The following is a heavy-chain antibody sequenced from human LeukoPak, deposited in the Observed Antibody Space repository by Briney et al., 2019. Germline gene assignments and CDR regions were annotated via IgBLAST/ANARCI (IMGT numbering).Heavy chain of an antibody. V-gene: IGHV1-24*01. J-gene: IGHJ3*02. CDR3: ATDGAVTTAAFDI. CDR2: FDPEDGET. CDR1: GYTLTELS. D-gene: IGHD4-17*01. Sequence: GASVKVSCKVSGYTLTELSMHWARQAPGKGLEWMGGFDPEDGETIYAQKFQGRVTMTEDTSTDTAYMELSSLRSEDTAVYYRATDGAVTTAAFDIWGQGTMVTVSS.